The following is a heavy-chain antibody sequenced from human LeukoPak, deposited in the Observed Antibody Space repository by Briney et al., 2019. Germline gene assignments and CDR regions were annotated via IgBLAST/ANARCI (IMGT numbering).Heavy chain of an antibody. V-gene: IGHV4-38-2*01. CDR3: ARNSSGHCFEY. CDR1: GYSFISDYY. D-gene: IGHD6-19*01. CDR2: VYHSGST. J-gene: IGHJ4*02. Sequence: SETLSLTCAASGYSFISDYYWGWIRPSPGRGLEWIGSVYHSGSTHYNPSLKSRVTMSVDNAKNQFSLKLNSVTAADTAVYYCARNSSGHCFEYWGQGSLVTVSS.